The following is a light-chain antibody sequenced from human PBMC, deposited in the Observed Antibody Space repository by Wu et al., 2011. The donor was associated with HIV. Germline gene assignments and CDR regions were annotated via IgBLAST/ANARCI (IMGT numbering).Light chain of an antibody. Sequence: EIVMTQSPATLSLSPGERATLSCRASQSVTSNYLAWYQQKPGQAPRLLIYETSSRATGIPYRFSGCGSGTDFTLTISRLEPEDFTVYYCQRYGSSPYTFGQGTKLEIK. V-gene: IGKV3-20*01. CDR2: ETS. CDR1: QSVTSNY. CDR3: QRYGSSPYT. J-gene: IGKJ2*01.